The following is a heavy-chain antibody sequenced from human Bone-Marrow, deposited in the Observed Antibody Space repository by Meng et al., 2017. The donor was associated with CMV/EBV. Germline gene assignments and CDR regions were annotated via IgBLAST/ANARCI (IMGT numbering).Heavy chain of an antibody. CDR3: AKDLADWNYGGFDY. J-gene: IGHJ4*02. V-gene: IGHV3-30*02. CDR2: IRYDGSNK. D-gene: IGHD1-7*01. CDR1: GFTFSSYG. Sequence: GGSLRLSCAASGFTFSSYGMHWVRQAPGKGLEWVAFIRYDGSNKYYADSVKGRFTISRDNSKNTLYLQMNSLRAEDTAVYYCAKDLADWNYGGFDYWGQGTLVTVSS.